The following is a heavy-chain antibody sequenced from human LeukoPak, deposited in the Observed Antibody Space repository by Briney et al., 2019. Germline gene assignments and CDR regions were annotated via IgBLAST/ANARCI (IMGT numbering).Heavy chain of an antibody. V-gene: IGHV3-23*01. CDR2: ISGSGGST. CDR1: GFTFSSYA. J-gene: IGHJ4*02. CDR3: AKDQAGIAAKQYFDY. D-gene: IGHD6-13*01. Sequence: GGSLRLSCVASGFTFSSYAMSWVRQAPGKGLEWVSAISGSGGSTYYADSVKGRFTISRDNSKNTLYLQMNSLRAEDTAVYYCAKDQAGIAAKQYFDYWGQGTLVTVSS.